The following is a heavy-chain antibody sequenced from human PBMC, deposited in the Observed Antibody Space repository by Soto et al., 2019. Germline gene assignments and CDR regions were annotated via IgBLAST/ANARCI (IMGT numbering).Heavy chain of an antibody. D-gene: IGHD3-16*01. CDR3: ARMGDVPYYYYGMDV. J-gene: IGHJ6*02. V-gene: IGHV1-18*01. Sequence: QLVQSGAEVKKPGASVKVSCKASGYTFTSYGITWVRQAPGQGLEWLGWINGYNGNTNYAQKLQGRVTMTTDTSTSTAYMELRSLRSDDTAVYYCARMGDVPYYYYGMDVWGQGTTVTVSS. CDR2: INGYNGNT. CDR1: GYTFTSYG.